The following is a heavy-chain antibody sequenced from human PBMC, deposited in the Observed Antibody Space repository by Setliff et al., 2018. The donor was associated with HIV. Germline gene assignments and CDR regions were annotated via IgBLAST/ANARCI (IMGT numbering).Heavy chain of an antibody. CDR3: VRLTADRTNYYYYMDV. J-gene: IGHJ6*03. Sequence: ASVHFSCKVSGYSLSTYAISWVRQAPGQGLEWMGWIDSNTGNRHFAQKLRGRVTMTTDISTNTAYMEVRRLSFDDTAVYYCVRLTADRTNYYYYMDVWGKGTTVTVSS. D-gene: IGHD2-8*01. V-gene: IGHV1-18*01. CDR1: GYSLSTYA. CDR2: IDSNTGNR.